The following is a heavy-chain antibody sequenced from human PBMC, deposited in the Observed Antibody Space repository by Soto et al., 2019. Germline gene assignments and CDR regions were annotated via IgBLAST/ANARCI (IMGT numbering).Heavy chain of an antibody. CDR1: GYTFDSYG. V-gene: IGHV1-18*01. Sequence: QVPLVQSGAEVKKPGASVRVSCKASGYTFDSYGLNWVRQAPGQGLEWMGWISTHTGNTDYPQRFQGRVTMTTDKSTSTAFLDLRGLTSDDTAVYYCVRDVSVSSGSFGGYWGQGTLVSVSS. CDR2: ISTHTGNT. CDR3: VRDVSVSSGSFGGY. J-gene: IGHJ4*02. D-gene: IGHD3-10*01.